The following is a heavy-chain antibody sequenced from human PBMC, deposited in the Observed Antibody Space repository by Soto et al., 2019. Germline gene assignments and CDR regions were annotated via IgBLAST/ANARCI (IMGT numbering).Heavy chain of an antibody. CDR1: GFTFSSYG. V-gene: IGHV3-30*18. J-gene: IGHJ6*02. CDR2: ISYDGSNK. CDR3: AKDINYYDSSGSSYYYGMDV. Sequence: PGGSLRLSCAASGFTFSSYGMHWVRQAPGKGLEWVAVISYDGSNKYYADSVKGRFTISRDNSKNTLYLQMNSLRAEDTAVYYCAKDINYYDSSGSSYYYGMDVWGQGTTVTVSS. D-gene: IGHD3-22*01.